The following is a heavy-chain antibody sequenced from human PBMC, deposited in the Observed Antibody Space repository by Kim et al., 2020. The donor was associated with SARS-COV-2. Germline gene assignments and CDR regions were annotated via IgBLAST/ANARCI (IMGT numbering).Heavy chain of an antibody. D-gene: IGHD6-19*01. J-gene: IGHJ6*02. CDR2: INHSGST. CDR1: GGSFSGYY. V-gene: IGHV4-34*01. CDR3: ARGPTGYSSGWYFKPRPYYYGMDV. Sequence: SETLSLTCAVYGGSFSGYYWSWIRQPPGKGLEWIGEINHSGSTNYNPSLKSRVTISVDTSKNQFSLKLSSVTAADTAVYYCARGPTGYSSGWYFKPRPYYYGMDVWGQGTTVTVSS.